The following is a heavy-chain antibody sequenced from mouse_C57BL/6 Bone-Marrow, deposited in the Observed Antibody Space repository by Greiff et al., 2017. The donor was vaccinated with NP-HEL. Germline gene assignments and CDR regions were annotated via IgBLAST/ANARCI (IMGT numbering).Heavy chain of an antibody. CDR3: ARGSSGYGRAMDY. CDR2: FHPYNDDT. J-gene: IGHJ4*01. V-gene: IGHV1-47*01. CDR1: GYTFTTYP. D-gene: IGHD3-2*02. Sequence: VQLVESGAELVKPGASVKMSCKASGYTFTTYPIEWMKQNHGKSLEWIGNFHPYNDDTKYTEKFKGKATLTVEKSSSTVYLELSRLTSDDSAVDYCARGSSGYGRAMDYWGQGTSVTVSS.